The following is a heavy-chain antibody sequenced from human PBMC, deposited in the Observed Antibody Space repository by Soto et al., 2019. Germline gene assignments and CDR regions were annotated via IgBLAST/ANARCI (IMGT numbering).Heavy chain of an antibody. D-gene: IGHD6-13*01. CDR1: GFTFSSYG. CDR3: AKGVSRKYYYYYGMDV. CDR2: ISYDGSNK. J-gene: IGHJ6*02. Sequence: GGSLRRSCAASGFTFSSYGMHWVRQAPGKGLEWVAVISYDGSNKYYADSVKGRFTISRDNSKNTPYLQMNSLRAEDTAVYYCAKGVSRKYYYYYGMDVWGQGTTVTVSS. V-gene: IGHV3-30*18.